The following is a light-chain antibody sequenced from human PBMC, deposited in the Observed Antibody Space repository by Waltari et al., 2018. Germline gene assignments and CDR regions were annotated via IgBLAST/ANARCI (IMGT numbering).Light chain of an antibody. CDR3: CSYTGSSTSYG. V-gene: IGLV2-23*01. J-gene: IGLJ1*01. CDR2: EAT. CDR1: STDLASYNL. Sequence: QSALSQPASVSGSPGQSLTITCTGASTDLASYNLVAWYQHHPNRAPQLIIYEATKRPSGISHRVSGAKSGATASLRISGLQADDEADYYCCSYTGSSTSYGCGGGTKVTVL.